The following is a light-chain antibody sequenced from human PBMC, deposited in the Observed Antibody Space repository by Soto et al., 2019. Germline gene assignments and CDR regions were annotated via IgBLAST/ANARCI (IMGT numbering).Light chain of an antibody. Sequence: RLTQSPSSLSASVGDTVTISCRASQDISTYLAWYQQKPGKAPTLLIFGASSPHNGVPPRFAGSGSGSEFTLTINRLQPDDFETYFCQHYTLYSAPFGQGTRV. CDR2: GAS. CDR1: QDISTY. J-gene: IGKJ5*01. V-gene: IGKV1-5*01. CDR3: QHYTLYSAP.